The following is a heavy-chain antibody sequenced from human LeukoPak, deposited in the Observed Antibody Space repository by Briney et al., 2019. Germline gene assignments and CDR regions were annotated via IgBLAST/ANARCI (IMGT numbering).Heavy chain of an antibody. J-gene: IGHJ4*02. D-gene: IGHD6-13*01. Sequence: GSLLRFCAASAGSFSNYDVLCVRQAAPEGLQWVSGIGTAGNTYYPASVKGRFTISREDANSSLYLQINSLSAGDTAVYYCASSPAYSSSWYAIDNWGQGTLVTVSS. CDR3: ASSPAYSSSWYAIDN. CDR2: IGTAGNT. CDR1: AGSFSNYD. V-gene: IGHV3-13*01.